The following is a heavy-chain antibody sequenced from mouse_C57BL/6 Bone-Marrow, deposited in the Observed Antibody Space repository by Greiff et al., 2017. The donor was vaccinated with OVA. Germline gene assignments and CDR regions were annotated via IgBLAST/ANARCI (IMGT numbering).Heavy chain of an antibody. J-gene: IGHJ4*01. V-gene: IGHV1-64*01. CDR1: GYTFTSYW. Sequence: QVQLQQPGAELVKPGASVKLSCKASGYTFTSYWMHWVKQRPGQGLEWIGMIHPNSGSTNYNQKFKSKATLTVDKSSSTAYMQLSSLTSEDSAVYYCSRLRRYYSAMDYWGQGTSVTVSS. CDR3: SRLRRYYSAMDY. D-gene: IGHD1-1*01. CDR2: IHPNSGST.